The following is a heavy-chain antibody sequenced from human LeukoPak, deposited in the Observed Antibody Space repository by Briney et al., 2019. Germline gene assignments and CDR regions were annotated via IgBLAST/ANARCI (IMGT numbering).Heavy chain of an antibody. CDR2: IIPIFGTA. Sequence: SVKVSCKASGGTFSSYAISWVRQAPGRGLEWMGGIIPIFGTANYAQKFQGRVTITADESTSTAYMELSSLRSEDTAVYYCARAPQLGTRGYFDYWGQGTLVTVSS. CDR3: ARAPQLGTRGYFDY. D-gene: IGHD7-27*01. V-gene: IGHV1-69*13. J-gene: IGHJ4*02. CDR1: GGTFSSYA.